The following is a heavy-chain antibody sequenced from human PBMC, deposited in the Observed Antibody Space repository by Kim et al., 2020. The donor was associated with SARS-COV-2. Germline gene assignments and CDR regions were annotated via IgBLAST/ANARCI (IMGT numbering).Heavy chain of an antibody. CDR1: GGSVSSGSYY. J-gene: IGHJ5*02. D-gene: IGHD3-10*01. V-gene: IGHV4-61*01. CDR3: AREITMVRGVRGYNWFDP. Sequence: SETLSLTCTVSGGSVSSGSYYWSWIRQPPGKGLEWIGYSYYSGSTNYNPPFKSRATISVDTSKNQFSLKLSSVTAADTAVYYCAREITMVRGVRGYNWFDPWGQGTLLTVSS. CDR2: SYYSGST.